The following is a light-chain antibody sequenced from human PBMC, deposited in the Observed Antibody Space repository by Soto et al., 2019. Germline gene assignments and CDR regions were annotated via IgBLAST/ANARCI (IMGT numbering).Light chain of an antibody. V-gene: IGKV4-1*01. CDR3: QQYYATPFT. Sequence: DIVMTQSPDSLAVSLGERATINCKSSQSVLYSSNNNNYLAWYQQKPGQPPKLLLYWASTRESGVPDRFSGSGSGTDFLLTISSLQAEDVAVYYCQQYYATPFTFGPGTKVDI. CDR1: QSVLYSSNNNNY. J-gene: IGKJ3*01. CDR2: WAS.